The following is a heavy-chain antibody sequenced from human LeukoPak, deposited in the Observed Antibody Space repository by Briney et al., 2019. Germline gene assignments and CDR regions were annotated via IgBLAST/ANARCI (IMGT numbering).Heavy chain of an antibody. J-gene: IGHJ4*02. V-gene: IGHV3-48*03. D-gene: IGHD3-22*01. CDR3: AKAGTYYYDSSGYYSAPFDY. CDR2: ISSSGSTI. CDR1: GFTFSSYE. Sequence: GGSLGLSCAASGFTFSSYEMNWVRQAPGKGLEWVSYISSSGSTIYYADSVKGRFTISRDNSKNTLYLQMNSLRAEDTAVYYCAKAGTYYYDSSGYYSAPFDYWGQGTLVTVSS.